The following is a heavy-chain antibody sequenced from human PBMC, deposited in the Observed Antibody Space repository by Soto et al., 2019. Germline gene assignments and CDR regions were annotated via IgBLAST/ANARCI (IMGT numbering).Heavy chain of an antibody. Sequence: SVKVSCKASGGTFSSYAISWVRQAPGQGLEWMGGIIPIFGTANYAQKFQGRVTITADESTSTAYMELSSLRSEDTAVYYCAADMIVVVNSDDYYYGMDVWGQGTTVTVSS. J-gene: IGHJ6*02. V-gene: IGHV1-69*13. CDR2: IIPIFGTA. D-gene: IGHD3-22*01. CDR3: AADMIVVVNSDDYYYGMDV. CDR1: GGTFSSYA.